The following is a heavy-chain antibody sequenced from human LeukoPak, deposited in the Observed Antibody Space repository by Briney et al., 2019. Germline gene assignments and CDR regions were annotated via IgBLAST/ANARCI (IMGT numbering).Heavy chain of an antibody. CDR3: ARGAGGYYYYMDV. D-gene: IGHD3-10*01. Sequence: SETLSLTCAVYGGSFSGYYWGWTRQPPGKGLEWIGEINHSGSTNYNPSHKSRVTISVDTSKNQFSLKLSSVTAADTAVYYCARGAGGYYYYMDVWGKGTTVTVSS. V-gene: IGHV4-34*01. CDR2: INHSGST. J-gene: IGHJ6*03. CDR1: GGSFSGYY.